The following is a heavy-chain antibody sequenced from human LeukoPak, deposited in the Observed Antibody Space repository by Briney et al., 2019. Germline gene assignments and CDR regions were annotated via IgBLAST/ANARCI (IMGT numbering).Heavy chain of an antibody. CDR2: IYYSGNT. CDR1: GDSIRSSNYP. D-gene: IGHD2-2*01. J-gene: IGHJ4*02. Sequence: SETLSLTSTVSGDSIRSSNYPSAWIRQPPGSGLDWLVRIYYSGNTYSNPSLRSRVTISVDTSKNQFSLRVNSVTAADAAVYYCARHYCQTTSCPWGYWGQGTLVSVSS. V-gene: IGHV4-39*01. CDR3: ARHYCQTTSCPWGY.